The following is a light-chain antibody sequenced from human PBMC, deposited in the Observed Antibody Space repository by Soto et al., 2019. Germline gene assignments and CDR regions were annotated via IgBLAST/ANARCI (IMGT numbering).Light chain of an antibody. CDR1: SSDVGGYSY. CDR3: CSYTGSYSYV. Sequence: SVLTQPHSVCGSPGQSVTISCTGTSSDVGGYSYVSWYQQHPGKAPELIIYDVTERPSGVPDRFSGSKSGNTASLTISGLQAEDEADYYCCSYTGSYSYVFGIGTKVTVL. V-gene: IGLV2-11*01. J-gene: IGLJ1*01. CDR2: DVT.